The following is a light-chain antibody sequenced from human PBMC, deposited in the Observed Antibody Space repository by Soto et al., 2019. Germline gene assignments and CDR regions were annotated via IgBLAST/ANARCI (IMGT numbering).Light chain of an antibody. V-gene: IGLV3-1*01. CDR1: KLGDKY. CDR3: QAWDSSTLFV. CDR2: QDN. J-gene: IGLJ1*01. Sequence: SYELTQPPSASVSPGQTASITCSGDKLGDKYVCWYQQRPGQSPVLAIYQDNRRPSGIPERFSGSNSGNTATLTISGTQALDEADYYCQAWDSSTLFVFGAGTKVTVL.